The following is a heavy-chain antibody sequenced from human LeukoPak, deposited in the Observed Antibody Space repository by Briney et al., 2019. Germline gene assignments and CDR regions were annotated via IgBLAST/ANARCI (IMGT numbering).Heavy chain of an antibody. CDR1: GFIFDDYA. CDR3: ATGNYDSSGYSV. V-gene: IGHV3-9*01. J-gene: IGHJ4*02. CDR2: ISWNSNTI. D-gene: IGHD3-22*01. Sequence: GGSLRLSCAASGFIFDDYAMHWVREAPGEGLEWVSGISWNSNTIGYADSVKGRFTISRDNARNTLYLQMNSLRAEDTAVYYCATGNYDSSGYSVWGQGTLVTVSS.